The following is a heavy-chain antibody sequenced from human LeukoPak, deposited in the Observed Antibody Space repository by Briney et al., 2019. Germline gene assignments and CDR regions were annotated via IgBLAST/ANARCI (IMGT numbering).Heavy chain of an antibody. CDR2: IRYDGSNK. Sequence: GGSLRLSCAASGFTFSSYGMHWVRQAPGKGLERVAFIRYDGSNKYYADSVKGRFTISRDNSKNTLYLQMNSLRAEDTAVYYCAKDAGELGGIDYRGQGTLVTVSS. CDR1: GFTFSSYG. CDR3: AKDAGELGGIDY. J-gene: IGHJ4*02. V-gene: IGHV3-30*02. D-gene: IGHD1-7*01.